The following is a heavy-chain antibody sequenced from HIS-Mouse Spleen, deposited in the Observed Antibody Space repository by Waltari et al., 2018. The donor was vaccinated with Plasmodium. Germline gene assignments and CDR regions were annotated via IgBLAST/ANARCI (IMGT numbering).Heavy chain of an antibody. Sequence: EVQLVESGGGLIQPGGSLRLSCAASGFTVCRHYMSRFRQAPGKGLEGVAVIYSGGSTYYADYVKGRFTISRDNSKNTLYRQMNSLRAEDTAVYYCARGMKSSSSAFDIWGQGTMVTVSS. CDR2: IYSGGST. V-gene: IGHV3-53*01. CDR1: GFTVCRHY. CDR3: ARGMKSSSSAFDI. D-gene: IGHD6-6*01. J-gene: IGHJ3*02.